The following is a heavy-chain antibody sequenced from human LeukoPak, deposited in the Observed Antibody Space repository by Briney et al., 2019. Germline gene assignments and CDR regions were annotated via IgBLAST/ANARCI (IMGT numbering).Heavy chain of an antibody. CDR1: GYSFSSYW. CDR3: ARASRDGYNQNFDH. Sequence: GESLQISCKGLGYSFSSYWNAWVRQRPGKGLEWMGIIYPGGSETRYDPPFQGQVTISADSSTSTAYLQWSSLRASDTAMYYCARASRDGYNQNFDHWGQGTLVTVSS. CDR2: IYPGGSET. J-gene: IGHJ4*02. D-gene: IGHD5-24*01. V-gene: IGHV5-51*01.